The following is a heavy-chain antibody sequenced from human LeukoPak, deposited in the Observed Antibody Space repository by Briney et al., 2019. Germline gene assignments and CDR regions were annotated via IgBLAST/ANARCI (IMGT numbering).Heavy chain of an antibody. V-gene: IGHV4-61*02. CDR3: ARDSYDSSGWYAYYYYYMDV. CDR2: IYTSGST. Sequence: PSQTLSLTCTVSGGSISSGSYYWSWIRQPAGKGLEWIGRIYTSGSTNYNPSLKSRVPISVDTSKNQFSLKLSSVTAADTAVYYCARDSYDSSGWYAYYYYYMDVWGKGTTVTISS. J-gene: IGHJ6*03. D-gene: IGHD6-19*01. CDR1: GGSISSGSYY.